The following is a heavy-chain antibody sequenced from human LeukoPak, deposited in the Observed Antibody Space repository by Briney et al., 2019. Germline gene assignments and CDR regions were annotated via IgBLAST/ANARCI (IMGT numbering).Heavy chain of an antibody. CDR2: IFNSGST. CDR3: VRHYRLNTGFDY. V-gene: IGHV4-39*01. CDR1: GGSISSRSYY. Sequence: SETLSLTCIVSGGSISSRSYYWGWIRQPPGKGLEWIGSIFNSGSTYYNSSLQSRVTISVDTSKNQFSLRLSSVTAADTAVFYCVRHYRLNTGFDYWGQGTLVTVSS. D-gene: IGHD1-1*01. J-gene: IGHJ4*02.